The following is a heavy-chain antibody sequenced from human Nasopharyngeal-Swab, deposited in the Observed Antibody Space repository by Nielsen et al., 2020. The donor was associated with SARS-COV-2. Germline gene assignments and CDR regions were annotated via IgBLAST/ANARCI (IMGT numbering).Heavy chain of an antibody. J-gene: IGHJ5*02. V-gene: IGHV4-39*01. CDR2: NYYSVST. CDR3: SRPWIGGDWFDP. D-gene: IGHD3-16*01. CDR1: GGSISSSSYY. Sequence: SCTVSGGSISSSSYYWGCIRQPPGKGLEWIGSNYYSVSTYYNQSLKSRVTISVDTSKNQFSLKLSSVTAADTAVYYCSRPWIGGDWFDPWGQGTLVTVSS.